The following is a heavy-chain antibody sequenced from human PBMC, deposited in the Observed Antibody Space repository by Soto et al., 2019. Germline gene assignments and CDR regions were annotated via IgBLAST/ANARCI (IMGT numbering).Heavy chain of an antibody. CDR3: AREAPDLLFGAFDI. CDR2: IYSGGST. Sequence: GGSLRLSCAASGFTVSSNYMSWVRQAPGKGLEWVSVIYSGGSTYYADSVKGRFTISRDNSKNTLYLQMNSLRAEDTAVYYCAREAPDLLFGAFDIWGQGTMVTVSS. D-gene: IGHD3-9*01. J-gene: IGHJ3*02. V-gene: IGHV3-66*01. CDR1: GFTVSSNY.